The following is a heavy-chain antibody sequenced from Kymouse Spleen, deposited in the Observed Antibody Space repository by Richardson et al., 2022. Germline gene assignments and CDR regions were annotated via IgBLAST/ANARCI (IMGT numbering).Heavy chain of an antibody. D-gene: IGHD1-7*01. V-gene: IGHV3-7*01. Sequence: EVQLVESGGGLVQPGGSLRLSCAASGFTFSSYWMSWVRQAPGKGLEWVANIKQDGSEKYYVDSVKGRFTISRDNAKNSLYLQMNSLRAEDTAVYYCARDEGTRYNWNYVGFDYWGQGTLVTVSS. J-gene: IGHJ4*02. CDR1: GFTFSSYW. CDR2: IKQDGSEK. CDR3: ARDEGTRYNWNYVGFDY.